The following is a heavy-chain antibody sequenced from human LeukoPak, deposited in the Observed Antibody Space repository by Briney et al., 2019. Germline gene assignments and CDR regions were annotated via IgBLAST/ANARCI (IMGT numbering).Heavy chain of an antibody. D-gene: IGHD5-12*01. J-gene: IGHJ4*02. CDR2: ISWNSGSI. CDR3: AKDSGYDLKESYFDY. CDR1: GFTFDDYA. Sequence: PGGSLRLSCAASGFTFDDYAMHWVRQAPGKGLEWVSGISWNSGSIGYADSVKGRFTISRDNAKNSLYLQMNSLRAEDTALYYCAKDSGYDLKESYFDYWAREPWSPSPQ. V-gene: IGHV3-9*01.